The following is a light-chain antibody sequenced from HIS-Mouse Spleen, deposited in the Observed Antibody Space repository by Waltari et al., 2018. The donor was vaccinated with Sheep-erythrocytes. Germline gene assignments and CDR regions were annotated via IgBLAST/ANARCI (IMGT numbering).Light chain of an antibody. V-gene: IGLV3-21*03. Sequence: SYVLTQPPSVSVAPGKTARITCGENNIGSKSVHWYQQKPGQAPVLVVYDVSDRPSGIPERFSGSNSGNTATLTISRVEAGDEADYYCQVWDSSSDHYVFGTGTKVTVL. J-gene: IGLJ1*01. CDR2: DVS. CDR1: NIGSKS. CDR3: QVWDSSSDHYV.